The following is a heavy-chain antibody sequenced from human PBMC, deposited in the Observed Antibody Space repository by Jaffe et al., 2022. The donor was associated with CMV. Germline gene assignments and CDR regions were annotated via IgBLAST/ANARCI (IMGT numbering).Heavy chain of an antibody. D-gene: IGHD3-22*01. CDR1: GFTLSDYY. V-gene: IGHV3-11*06. CDR2: ISSSSTYT. CDR3: ARGGQRTMTLPWACDY. Sequence: QVQLVESGGDLVKPGGSLRLSCAASGFTLSDYYMTWIRQAPGKGLEWLSYISSSSTYTKYADSVKGRFTISRDNARNSLYLQMNSLRSEDTAVYYCARGGQRTMTLPWACDYWGQGTLVTVSS. J-gene: IGHJ4*02.